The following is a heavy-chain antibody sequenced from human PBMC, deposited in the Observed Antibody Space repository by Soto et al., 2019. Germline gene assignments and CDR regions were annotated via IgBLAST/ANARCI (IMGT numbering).Heavy chain of an antibody. J-gene: IGHJ4*02. Sequence: EVQLLESGGGLVQPGGSLRLSCAASGFTFSSYAMSWVRQAPGKGLEWVSAISGSGGSTYYADSVKGRFTISRDNSKNALYLHMSSMRAEATAVYYCAKGSSWSCGCCLFDYGGKGTVVTVSS. CDR1: GFTFSSYA. CDR2: ISGSGGST. V-gene: IGHV3-23*01. D-gene: IGHD2-15*01. CDR3: AKGSSWSCGCCLFDY.